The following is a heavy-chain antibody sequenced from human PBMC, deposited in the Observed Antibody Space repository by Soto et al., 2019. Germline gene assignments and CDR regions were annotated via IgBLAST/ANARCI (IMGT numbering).Heavy chain of an antibody. CDR2: VSGSGGTT. Sequence: EVQLLESGGGLVQPGGSLRLSCAASGFTLSSYAMSWVRQAPGKGLEWVSAVSGSGGTTYYAHSVKGRFTISRYTSTNTMSLQLNSLRAEDTAVYHCAKVERYYYDSSGYYSAPLFWGQGTLVTVSS. CDR3: AKVERYYYDSSGYYSAPLF. J-gene: IGHJ4*02. D-gene: IGHD3-22*01. CDR1: GFTLSSYA. V-gene: IGHV3-23*01.